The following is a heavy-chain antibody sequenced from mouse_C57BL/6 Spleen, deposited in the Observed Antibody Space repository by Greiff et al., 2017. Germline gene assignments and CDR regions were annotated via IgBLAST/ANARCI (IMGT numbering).Heavy chain of an antibody. J-gene: IGHJ3*01. CDR2: INPSSGYT. D-gene: IGHD3-2*02. CDR1: GYTFTSYW. CDR3: AMLAAKATSLFAY. V-gene: IGHV1-7*01. Sequence: VQLQQSGAELAKPGASVKLSCKASGYTFTSYWMHWVKQRPGQGLEWIGHINPSSGYTKYNQKLKDKAILTADKSSSTADMRLSSLKYEDSAVYYCAMLAAKATSLFAYWGQGTLVTVSA.